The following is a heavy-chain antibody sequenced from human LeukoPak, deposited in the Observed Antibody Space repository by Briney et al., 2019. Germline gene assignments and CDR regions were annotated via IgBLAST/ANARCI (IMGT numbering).Heavy chain of an antibody. CDR2: IYSGGTR. D-gene: IGHD6-19*01. J-gene: IGHJ3*02. Sequence: PGGSLRLSCAVSGFTVRSNYISWVRQAPGKGLEWVSVIYSGGTRHYGDSVKDRFTISRDNSKNTVYLQMDSLRVEDTAVYYCAKYSSGWYGSDAFDIWGQGTMVTVSS. V-gene: IGHV3-66*01. CDR3: AKYSSGWYGSDAFDI. CDR1: GFTVRSNY.